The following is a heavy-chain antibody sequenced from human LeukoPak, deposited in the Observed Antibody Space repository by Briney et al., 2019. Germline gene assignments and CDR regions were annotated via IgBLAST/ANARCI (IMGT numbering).Heavy chain of an antibody. V-gene: IGHV3-74*03. CDR2: IKSDGTST. CDR1: GFTFSDHW. CDR3: ATGASAIYSSGVVFDY. Sequence: GGSLRLSRAASGFTFSDHWMHWVRQAPGKGLVWVSRIKSDGTSTTYADSMKGRFTISRDNAKNTLYLQMNSLRTEDTAVYYCATGASAIYSSGVVFDYWGQGTLVTVSS. D-gene: IGHD6-19*01. J-gene: IGHJ4*02.